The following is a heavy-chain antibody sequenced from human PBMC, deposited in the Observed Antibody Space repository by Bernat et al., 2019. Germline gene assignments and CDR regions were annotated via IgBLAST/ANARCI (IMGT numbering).Heavy chain of an antibody. CDR2: ISYDGSNK. CDR3: TNSPDY. J-gene: IGHJ4*02. V-gene: IGHV3-30*18. CDR1: GFTFSSYG. Sequence: QVQLVESGGGVVQPGRSLRLSCAASGFTFSSYGMHWVRQAPGKGLEWVAVISYDGSNKYYVDSVKGRFTISRDNSKNTLYLQMNSLRAEDTAVYYCTNSPDYWGQGTLVTVSS.